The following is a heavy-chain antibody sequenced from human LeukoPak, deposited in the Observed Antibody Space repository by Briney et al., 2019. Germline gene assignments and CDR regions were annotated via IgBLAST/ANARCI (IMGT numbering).Heavy chain of an antibody. CDR3: ARLIAAAGTNYYYYMDV. J-gene: IGHJ6*03. CDR1: GYDFFGYW. V-gene: IGHV5-51*01. D-gene: IGHD6-13*01. Sequence: GESLKISCRGSGYDFFGYWIAWVRQMPGKGLEWVGIIYPDDSKITYSPAFQGQVTISAVKSLSTSSLQWDSLKASDTAMYYCARLIAAAGTNYYYYMDVWGKGTTVTISS. CDR2: IYPDDSKI.